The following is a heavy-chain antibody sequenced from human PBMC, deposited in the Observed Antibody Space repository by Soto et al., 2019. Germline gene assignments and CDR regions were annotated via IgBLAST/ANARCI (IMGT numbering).Heavy chain of an antibody. CDR1: GFTFSSYS. Sequence: EVQLVESGGGLVQPGGSLRLSCAASGFTFSSYSMNWVRQAPGKGLEWVSYISSSSSTIYYADSVKGRFTISRDNAKNSLYLQMNSLRAEDTAVYYCARDSGVVQTPDAFDIWGQGTMVTVSS. CDR3: ARDSGVVQTPDAFDI. D-gene: IGHD3-10*01. J-gene: IGHJ3*02. CDR2: ISSSSSTI. V-gene: IGHV3-48*01.